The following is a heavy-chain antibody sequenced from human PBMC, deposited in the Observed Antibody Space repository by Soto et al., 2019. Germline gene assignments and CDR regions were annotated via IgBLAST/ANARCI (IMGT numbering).Heavy chain of an antibody. CDR2: IYHSGST. V-gene: IGHV4-4*02. CDR3: ARGGGERGYRS. J-gene: IGHJ4*02. CDR1: GGYISSSNW. D-gene: IGHD5-12*01. Sequence: QVQLQESGPGLVKPSGTLSLTCAVSGGYISSSNWWSWVRQPPGKGLEWIGEIYHSGSTNYNPSHKSRVTISVEKSKHQFALKLSSVTAADTAVYYCARGGGERGYRSWGQGTLVTVSS.